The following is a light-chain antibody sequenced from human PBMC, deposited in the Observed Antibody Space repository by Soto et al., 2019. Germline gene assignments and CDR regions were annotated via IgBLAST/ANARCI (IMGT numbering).Light chain of an antibody. CDR1: QSISSW. CDR3: QQYNSYWT. V-gene: IGKV1-5*03. CDR2: KAS. Sequence: DIQMTQSPSTLSASVGDRVTITCRASQSISSWLAWYQQKPGKAPKLLIYKASSLESGVPSRFSGSGFGTEFTHTISSLQPDDFATYYCQQYNSYWTFGQGTKVDIK. J-gene: IGKJ1*01.